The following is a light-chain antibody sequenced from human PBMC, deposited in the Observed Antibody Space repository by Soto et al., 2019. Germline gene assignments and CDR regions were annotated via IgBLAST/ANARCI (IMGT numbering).Light chain of an antibody. CDR1: QSISSNF. V-gene: IGKV3-20*01. J-gene: IGKJ1*01. CDR2: SAS. Sequence: EVVWTQSPDTLSLSVGERASLSCRASQSISSNFLAWYQQKPGQAPRLLIYSASTRATGVPDRFSGSGSGTDFTLTISRLEPEDFAVYYCQQYGSSRTFGQGTKVDI. CDR3: QQYGSSRT.